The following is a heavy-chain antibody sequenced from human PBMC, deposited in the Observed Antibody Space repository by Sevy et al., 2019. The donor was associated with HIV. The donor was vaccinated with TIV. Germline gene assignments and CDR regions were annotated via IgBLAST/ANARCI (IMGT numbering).Heavy chain of an antibody. CDR2: ISGSGGST. CDR1: GFTFSSYA. V-gene: IGHV3-23*01. Sequence: GGSLRLSCAASGFTFSSYAMSWVRQAPGKGLEWVSAISGSGGSTYYADSVKGRFTISRDNSKNTLYLQMNSLRAEDTAVYYCAKGGSYDILTDPDYWGQGTLVTVSS. J-gene: IGHJ4*02. CDR3: AKGGSYDILTDPDY. D-gene: IGHD3-9*01.